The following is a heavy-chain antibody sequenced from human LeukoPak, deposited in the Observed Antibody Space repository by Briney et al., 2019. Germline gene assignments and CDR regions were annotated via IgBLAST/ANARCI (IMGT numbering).Heavy chain of an antibody. CDR3: GRERQDTIVQFGAFDI. J-gene: IGHJ3*02. V-gene: IGHV3-30-3*01. CDR2: IASDGSHT. D-gene: IGHD3-10*01. Sequence: GGSLRLSCAASGFTFSSYSMHWVRQAPGKGLEWVAVIASDGSHTYYVESVKGRFTISRDNSKNTLYLQINSLRAEEAAVYFCGRERQDTIVQFGAFDIWGQATMATVSS. CDR1: GFTFSSYS.